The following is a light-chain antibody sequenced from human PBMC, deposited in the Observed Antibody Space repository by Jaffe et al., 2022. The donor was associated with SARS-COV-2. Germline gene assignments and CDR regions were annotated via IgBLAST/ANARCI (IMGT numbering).Light chain of an antibody. V-gene: IGLV2-11*01. CDR1: TSDIGVYNY. CDR2: DVT. CDR3: SSYAGRYTWV. Sequence: QSALTQPRSVSGSPGQSVTISCTGTTSDIGVYNYVSWYQHLPDKAPKLIIYDVTERPSGVPDRFSGSKSGNTASLTISGLQPEDEADYYCSSYAGRYTWVFGGGTKLTVL. J-gene: IGLJ3*02.